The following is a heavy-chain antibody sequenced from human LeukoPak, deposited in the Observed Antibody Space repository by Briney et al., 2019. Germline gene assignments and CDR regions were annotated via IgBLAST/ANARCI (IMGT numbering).Heavy chain of an antibody. D-gene: IGHD3-10*01. J-gene: IGHJ4*02. CDR1: GLTFDDYA. CDR2: INWNGGST. CDR3: ARDRGYYYGSGSYMFDY. V-gene: IGHV3-20*04. Sequence: GGSLRLSCAASGLTFDDYAMNWVRQAPGKGLEWVSGINWNGGSTYYRDSVKGRFTISRDNAKNSLYLQMNSLRAEDTALYYCARDRGYYYGSGSYMFDYWGQGTLVTVSS.